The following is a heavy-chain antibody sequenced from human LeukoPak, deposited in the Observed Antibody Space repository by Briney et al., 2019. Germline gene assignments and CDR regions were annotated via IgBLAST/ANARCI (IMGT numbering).Heavy chain of an antibody. V-gene: IGHV3-21*04. Sequence: PGGSLRLSCAASGFTFSTYSMNWVRQAPGKGLEWVSFISSSSEYIYYANSVKGRFTISRDNAKNSLYLQVNSLRAEDTAVYYCARATSGSYHNYWGQGTLVTVSS. D-gene: IGHD1-26*01. CDR2: ISSSSEYI. CDR3: ARATSGSYHNY. CDR1: GFTFSTYS. J-gene: IGHJ4*02.